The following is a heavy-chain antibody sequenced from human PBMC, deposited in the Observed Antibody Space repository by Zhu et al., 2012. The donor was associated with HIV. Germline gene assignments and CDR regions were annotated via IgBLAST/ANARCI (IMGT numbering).Heavy chain of an antibody. CDR2: VYYTGTT. J-gene: IGHJ4*02. Sequence: QVQLQESGPGLVKPSETLSLTCSVSGGSTSSHYWSWIRQPPGKGLEWIGYVYYTGTTNYNPSLKSRVTISLDMSKNHFSLKLTSVTAADTAVYYCARLRDTSGYYYPFDYWGQGTLVTVSS. CDR3: ARLRDTSGYYYPFDY. CDR1: GGSTSSHY. D-gene: IGHD3-22*01. V-gene: IGHV4-59*11.